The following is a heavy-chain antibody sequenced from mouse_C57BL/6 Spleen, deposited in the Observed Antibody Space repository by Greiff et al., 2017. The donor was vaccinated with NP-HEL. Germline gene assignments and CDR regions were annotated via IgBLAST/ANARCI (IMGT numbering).Heavy chain of an antibody. CDR3: ARNPRSSCEGFAY. V-gene: IGHV2-9-1*01. D-gene: IGHD1-1*01. J-gene: IGHJ3*01. CDR2: IWTGGGT. Sequence: QVQLQQSGPGLVAPSQSLSITCTVSGFSLTSYAISWVRQPPGKGLEWLGVIWTGGGTTYNSAHKSRLSISKDNTKRQVFLKMNSLQTDDTARYYCARNPRSSCEGFAYWGQGTLVTVSA. CDR1: GFSLTSYA.